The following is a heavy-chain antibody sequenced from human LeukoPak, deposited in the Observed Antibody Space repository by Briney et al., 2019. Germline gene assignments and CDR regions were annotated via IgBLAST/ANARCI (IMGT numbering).Heavy chain of an antibody. J-gene: IGHJ5*01. Sequence: GGTLRLSCAASGFTFSSYGMSWVRQAPGKGLEWVSIIYSGGITYYADSVKGRFTISRDSSKNTVDLQMNSLRVEDTAVYYCARDRYSSGWYDSWGQGTRVTVSS. CDR1: GFTFSSYG. V-gene: IGHV3-66*01. CDR3: ARDRYSSGWYDS. D-gene: IGHD3-22*01. CDR2: IYSGGIT.